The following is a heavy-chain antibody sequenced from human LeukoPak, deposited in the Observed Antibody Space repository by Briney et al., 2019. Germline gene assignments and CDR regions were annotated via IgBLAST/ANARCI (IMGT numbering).Heavy chain of an antibody. CDR2: IYSGGST. CDR1: GFTVSSNY. D-gene: IGHD6-13*01. Sequence: GGSLRLSCAASGFTVSSNYMSWVRQAPGKGLEWVSVIYSGGSTYYADSVKGRFTISRDNSKNTLYLQMNSLRAEDTAVYYCARLAAASRMDDWGKGTTVTVSS. CDR3: ARLAAASRMDD. J-gene: IGHJ6*04. V-gene: IGHV3-53*01.